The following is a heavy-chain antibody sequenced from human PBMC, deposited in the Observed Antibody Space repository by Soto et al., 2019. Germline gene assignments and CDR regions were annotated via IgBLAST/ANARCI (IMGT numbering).Heavy chain of an antibody. Sequence: VQVVESGGGLIQPGGSLRLSCEVSGFSVTANYVSWVRQAPGKGLEWVSVIFSGGGTDYVDSVKGRFTISRDISKNTLYIQMNSLRAEDTALYYCHGYGYWGQGTLVTVSS. J-gene: IGHJ4*02. V-gene: IGHV3-53*01. CDR3: HGYGY. CDR1: GFSVTANY. CDR2: IFSGGGT. D-gene: IGHD5-12*01.